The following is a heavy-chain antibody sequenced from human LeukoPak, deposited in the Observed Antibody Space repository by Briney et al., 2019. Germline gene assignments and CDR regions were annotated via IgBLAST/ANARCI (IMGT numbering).Heavy chain of an antibody. CDR2: IYPGDSDT. CDR1: GYSFTSYW. D-gene: IGHD2-15*01. V-gene: IGHV5-51*01. Sequence: GESLKISCKGSGYSFTSYWIGWVRQMPGKGLEWMGIIYPGDSDTRYSPSFQGQVTISADKYISTAYLQWSSLKASDTAMYYCSVLEIYCSGGSCYPDYFDYWGQGTLVTVSS. CDR3: SVLEIYCSGGSCYPDYFDY. J-gene: IGHJ4*02.